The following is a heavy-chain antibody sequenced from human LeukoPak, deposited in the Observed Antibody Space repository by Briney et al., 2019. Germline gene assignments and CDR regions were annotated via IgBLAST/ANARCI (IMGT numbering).Heavy chain of an antibody. J-gene: IGHJ5*02. CDR3: ATFWKKNWFDP. V-gene: IGHV1-69*05. D-gene: IGHD3-3*01. CDR2: IIPIFGTA. Sequence: ASVKVSCKASGGTFSSYAISWVRQAPGQGLEWMGGIIPIFGTANYAQKLQGRVTMTTDTSTSTAYMELRSLRSDDTAVYYCATFWKKNWFDPWGQGTLVTVSS. CDR1: GGTFSSYA.